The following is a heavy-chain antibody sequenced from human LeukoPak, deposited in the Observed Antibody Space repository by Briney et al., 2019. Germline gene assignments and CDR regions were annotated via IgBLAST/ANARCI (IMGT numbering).Heavy chain of an antibody. CDR3: ARVRVLSWVSAYYFDR. Sequence: SEALSLARTVSGGSLCGFYWTWVRPPPGGGPGWVALISDTGSTDYAASLKSRLIISVDTLKKQISLRLNSAAAADTAVYYCARVRVLSWVSAYYFDRWGQGTLVTVSS. CDR1: GGSLCGFY. D-gene: IGHD3-9*01. V-gene: IGHV4-59*01. J-gene: IGHJ1*01. CDR2: ISDTGST.